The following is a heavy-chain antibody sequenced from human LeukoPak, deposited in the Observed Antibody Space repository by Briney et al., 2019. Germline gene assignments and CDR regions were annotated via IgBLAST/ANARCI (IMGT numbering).Heavy chain of an antibody. CDR2: ISGGGDPT. V-gene: IGHV3-23*01. Sequence: PGGSLRLSCTASGFTFNNFVMSWVRQAPGKGLEWVSAISGGGDPTYYADSVKGRFTISRDNSKNTLYLQMNSLRSEDTAVYYCASTVPATASYNWFDPWGQGTLVTVSS. J-gene: IGHJ5*02. D-gene: IGHD2-2*01. CDR1: GFTFNNFV. CDR3: ASTVPATASYNWFDP.